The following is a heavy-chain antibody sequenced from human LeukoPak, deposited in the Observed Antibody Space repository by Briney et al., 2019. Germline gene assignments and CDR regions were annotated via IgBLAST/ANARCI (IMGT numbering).Heavy chain of an antibody. D-gene: IGHD3-22*01. CDR1: VFAFSNYA. V-gene: IGHV3-30*04. CDR2: ISYDGSIT. CDR3: ASGHYFDTSGSFEY. J-gene: IGHJ4*02. Sequence: GGSLRLSCEASVFAFSNYAMHWVRQAPGRGLEGLAFISYDGSITYYADSVKGRFTISRDNSKNTLYLQMKSLRAEDTSVYYCASGHYFDTSGSFEYWGQGTLVTVSS.